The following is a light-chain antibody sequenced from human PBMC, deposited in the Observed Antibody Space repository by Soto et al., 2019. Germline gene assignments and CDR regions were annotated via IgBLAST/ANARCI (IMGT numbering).Light chain of an antibody. Sequence: QSVLTQLPSVCGAQGQRFTISSTGSSSNIGEGYVVHWYQQLPGAAPKLLIFSDNNRPSGVPDRFSGSKSGNSASLAITGLRAEDEADYYWQSYDNTSDYVFGTGTKVTV. CDR2: SDN. V-gene: IGLV1-40*01. J-gene: IGLJ1*01. CDR3: QSYDNTSDYV. CDR1: SSNIGEGYV.